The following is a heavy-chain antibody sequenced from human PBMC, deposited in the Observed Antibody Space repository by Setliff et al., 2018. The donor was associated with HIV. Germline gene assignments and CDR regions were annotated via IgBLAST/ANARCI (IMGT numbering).Heavy chain of an antibody. CDR2: IIPIFGTA. Sequence: SVKVSCKASGGTFSSYAISWVRQAPGQGLEWMGGIIPIFGTANYAQKFQGRVTITADESTSTAYMELSSLRSEDTAVYYCARGLEVPAAILYFDYWGQGTLVTVSS. J-gene: IGHJ4*02. CDR3: ARGLEVPAAILYFDY. V-gene: IGHV1-69*13. CDR1: GGTFSSYA. D-gene: IGHD2-2*01.